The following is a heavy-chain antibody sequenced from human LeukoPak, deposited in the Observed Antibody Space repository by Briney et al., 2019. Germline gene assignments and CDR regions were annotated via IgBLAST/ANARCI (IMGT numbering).Heavy chain of an antibody. Sequence: GGSLRLSCAASGFTFSGYSMNWVRQAPGKGLEWVSYISSSSSYTNYADSVKGRFTISRDNAKNSLYLQMNSLRAEDTALYYCAKPYSGTILTGWFDPWGQGTLVTVSS. CDR1: GFTFSGYS. D-gene: IGHD3-9*01. V-gene: IGHV3-11*03. J-gene: IGHJ5*02. CDR3: AKPYSGTILTGWFDP. CDR2: ISSSSSYT.